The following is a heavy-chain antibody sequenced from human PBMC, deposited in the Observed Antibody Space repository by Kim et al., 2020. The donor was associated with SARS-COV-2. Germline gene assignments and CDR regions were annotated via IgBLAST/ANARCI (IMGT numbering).Heavy chain of an antibody. CDR2: IYYSGST. CDR1: GGSISSSSYY. D-gene: IGHD3-22*01. Sequence: SETLSLTCTVSGGSISSSSYYWGWIRQPPGKGLEWIGSIYYSGSTYYNPSLKSRVTIYVDTSKNQFSLKLSSVTAADTAVYYCASPNYYDSSGYYDYWGQGTLVTVSS. J-gene: IGHJ4*02. CDR3: ASPNYYDSSGYYDY. V-gene: IGHV4-39*01.